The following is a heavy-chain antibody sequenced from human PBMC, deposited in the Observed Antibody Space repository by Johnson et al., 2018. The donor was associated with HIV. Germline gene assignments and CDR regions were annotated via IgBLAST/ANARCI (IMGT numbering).Heavy chain of an antibody. CDR2: ISGSGGST. D-gene: IGHD1-26*01. CDR1: GFTFSNYA. V-gene: IGHV3-23*04. Sequence: VQLVESGGGVVQPGKSLRLSCAASGFTFSNYAMSWVRQAPGKGLEWVSAISGSGGSTYYADSVKGRFTISRDNSKNTLYLQMNSLRAEDTAVYYCASGSGSYLSAFDIWGQGTMVTVSS. CDR3: ASGSGSYLSAFDI. J-gene: IGHJ3*02.